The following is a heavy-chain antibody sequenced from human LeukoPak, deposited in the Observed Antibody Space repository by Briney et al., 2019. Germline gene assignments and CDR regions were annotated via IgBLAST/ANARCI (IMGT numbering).Heavy chain of an antibody. CDR1: GLTFSSYC. D-gene: IGHD3-22*01. Sequence: GGSLRLSCAVYGLTFSSYCMHSVRQAPGRGLGWEVVIWFDGRNKYYADSVKGRFTICRDNSKNTLYRQMNRLRADDTAVYYCARDYYDSSGYFLEYFQHWGQGTLVTVSS. CDR3: ARDYYDSSGYFLEYFQH. V-gene: IGHV3-33*01. J-gene: IGHJ1*01. CDR2: IWFDGRNK.